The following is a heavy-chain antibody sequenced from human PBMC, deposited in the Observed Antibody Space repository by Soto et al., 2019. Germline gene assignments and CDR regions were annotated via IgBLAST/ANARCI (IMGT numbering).Heavy chain of an antibody. CDR3: ARDPMSGVFDP. CDR2: IIPILGIA. J-gene: IGHJ5*02. D-gene: IGHD3-3*01. Sequence: QVQLVQSGAEVKKPGSSVKVSCKASGGTFSSYTISWVRQAPGQGLEWMGRIIPILGIANYAQWFQCRGTITAEKCASTAYVELSSGRSEDTAVYYCARDPMSGVFDPWGQGALVTVSS. V-gene: IGHV1-69*08. CDR1: GGTFSSYT.